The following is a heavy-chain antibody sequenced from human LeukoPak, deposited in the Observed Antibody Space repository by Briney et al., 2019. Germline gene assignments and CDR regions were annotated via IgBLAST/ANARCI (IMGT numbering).Heavy chain of an antibody. CDR1: GFTFSRYR. Sequence: GGSLRLSCAASGFTFSRYRMSWVRQAPGKGLEWVVNIKQDGSEKYYVDSVKGRFTISRDNSKSSLYLQMNSLRAEDTAVYYCARIGAAGVDSWGLGTLVTVSS. V-gene: IGHV3-7*03. CDR2: IKQDGSEK. D-gene: IGHD6-13*01. J-gene: IGHJ4*02. CDR3: ARIGAAGVDS.